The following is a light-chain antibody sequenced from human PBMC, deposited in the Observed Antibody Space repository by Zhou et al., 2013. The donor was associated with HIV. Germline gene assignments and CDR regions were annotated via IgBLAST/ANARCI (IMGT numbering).Light chain of an antibody. Sequence: DIQMTQSPSSLSASVGDRVTITCQASQDISNYLNWYQQKPGKPPKLLIYDASSLITGVPSRFSGSGSGTDFTFTISSLQPEDFATYYCQHYDNLPPFTFGQGTTVEIK. V-gene: IGKV1-33*01. CDR2: DAS. CDR3: QHYDNLPPFT. J-gene: IGKJ2*01. CDR1: QDISNY.